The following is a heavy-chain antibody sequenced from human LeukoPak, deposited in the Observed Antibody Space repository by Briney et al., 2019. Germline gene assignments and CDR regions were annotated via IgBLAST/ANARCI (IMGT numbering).Heavy chain of an antibody. Sequence: GGSLRLSCAASGFTFSSYAMHWVRQAPGKGLGWGAVISYDGSNKYYADSVKGRFTISRDNSKNTLYLQMNSLRAEDTAVYYCARGRYYYDSSGYYRGYYFDYWGQGTLVTVSS. CDR3: ARGRYYYDSSGYYRGYYFDY. CDR2: ISYDGSNK. CDR1: GFTFSSYA. D-gene: IGHD3-22*01. J-gene: IGHJ4*02. V-gene: IGHV3-30-3*01.